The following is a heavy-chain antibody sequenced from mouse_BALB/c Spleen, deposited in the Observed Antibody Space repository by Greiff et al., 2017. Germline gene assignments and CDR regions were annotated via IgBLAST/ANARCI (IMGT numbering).Heavy chain of an antibody. Sequence: EVMLVESGGGLVQPGGSLKLSCAASGFTFSSYTMSWVRQTPEKRLEWVAYISNGGGSTYYPDTVKGRFTISRDNAKNTLYLQMSSLKSEDTAMYYCARQYGNYVLAYWGQGTLVTVSA. V-gene: IGHV5-12-2*01. J-gene: IGHJ3*01. D-gene: IGHD2-1*01. CDR2: ISNGGGST. CDR1: GFTFSSYT. CDR3: ARQYGNYVLAY.